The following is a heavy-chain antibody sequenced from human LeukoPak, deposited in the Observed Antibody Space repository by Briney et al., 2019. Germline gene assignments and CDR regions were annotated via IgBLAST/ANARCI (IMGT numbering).Heavy chain of an antibody. Sequence: SETLSLTCTVSGGSISSYYWSWIRQPAGTALEWIGRIYTSGTTTYNPSLKSRVTMSVDTSKNQFSLKLSSVTAADTAVYYCARGRKYTSGYRVTELGSGYSDYWGQGTLVTVSS. CDR1: GGSISSYY. V-gene: IGHV4-4*07. D-gene: IGHD5-18*01. CDR2: IYTSGTT. J-gene: IGHJ4*02. CDR3: ARGRKYTSGYRVTELGSGYSDY.